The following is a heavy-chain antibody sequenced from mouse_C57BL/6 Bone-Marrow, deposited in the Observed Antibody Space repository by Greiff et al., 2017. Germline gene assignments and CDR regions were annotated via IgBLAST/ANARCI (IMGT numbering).Heavy chain of an antibody. CDR1: GFTFSSYA. V-gene: IGHV5-9-1*02. CDR3: TRDGDYERFAY. Sequence: EVKLVESGEGLVKPGGSLKLSCAASGFTFSSYAMSWVRQTPEKRLEWVAYISSGGDYIYYADTVKGRFTISRDNARNTLYLQMSSLKSEDTAMYYCTRDGDYERFAYWGQGTLVTVSA. CDR2: ISSGGDYI. D-gene: IGHD2-13*01. J-gene: IGHJ3*01.